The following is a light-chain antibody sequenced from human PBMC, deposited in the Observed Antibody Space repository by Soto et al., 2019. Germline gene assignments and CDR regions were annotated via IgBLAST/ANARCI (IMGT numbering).Light chain of an antibody. J-gene: IGKJ4*01. Sequence: DIQMTQSPSSVSASVGDRVTITCRASQGISSWLGWYQQKPGKAPKLLIYAASSLQSGVPSRFSRGRSGAAITLTTSSLPPEDSATYYWPQANSFPHTFGGGTKVEIK. CDR1: QGISSW. V-gene: IGKV1-12*01. CDR3: PQANSFPHT. CDR2: AAS.